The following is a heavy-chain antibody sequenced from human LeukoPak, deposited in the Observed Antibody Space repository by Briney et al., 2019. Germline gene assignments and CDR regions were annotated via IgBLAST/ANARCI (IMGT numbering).Heavy chain of an antibody. CDR3: ARGATISETGYFDF. CDR1: GGSFSRYY. D-gene: IGHD5-24*01. V-gene: IGHV4-34*01. CDR2: IDHRGDT. Sequence: PSETLSLTCAVYGGSFSRYYWSWIRQSPGKGLEWIAEIDHRGDTNYNPSVKSRVTISVDTSKSQFSLRVRSLSAADTAVYYCARGATISETGYFDFWGQGTPVTVSS. J-gene: IGHJ4*03.